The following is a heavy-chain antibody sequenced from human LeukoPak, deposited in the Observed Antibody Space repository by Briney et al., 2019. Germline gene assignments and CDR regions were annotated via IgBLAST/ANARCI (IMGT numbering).Heavy chain of an antibody. CDR2: IYYGGST. D-gene: IGHD3-22*01. CDR1: GGSISSYY. J-gene: IGHJ4*02. Sequence: SETLSLTCTVSGGSISSYYWSWVRQSPGKGLEWIGYIYYGGSTDYNPSLKGRVTISKDTSKTQFSLRLSSVTAADTAVYYCARARLDSSGRFDYWGQGTLVTVSS. V-gene: IGHV4-59*01. CDR3: ARARLDSSGRFDY.